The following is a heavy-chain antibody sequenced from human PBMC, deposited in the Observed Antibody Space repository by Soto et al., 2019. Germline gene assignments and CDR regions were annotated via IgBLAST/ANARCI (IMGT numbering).Heavy chain of an antibody. CDR3: ARGSVVAATLFDS. Sequence: QVQLQESGPGLVKPSQTLSLTCTVSGGSISSGGYYWSWIRQHPGKGLEWIGYIYYSGSTYYNPCLKSRVTISVATSKNQFSLKLSSVTAADTAVYYCARGSVVAATLFDSWGQGTLVTVSS. J-gene: IGHJ4*02. V-gene: IGHV4-31*03. CDR1: GGSISSGGYY. D-gene: IGHD2-15*01. CDR2: IYYSGST.